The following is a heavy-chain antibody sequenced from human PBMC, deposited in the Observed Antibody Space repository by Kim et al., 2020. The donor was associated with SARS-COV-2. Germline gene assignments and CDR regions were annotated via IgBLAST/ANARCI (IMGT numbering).Heavy chain of an antibody. CDR2: IDPSDSYT. D-gene: IGHD6-13*01. CDR1: GYSFTSYW. J-gene: IGHJ6*02. Sequence: GESLKISCKGSGYSFTSYWISWVRQMPGKGLEWMGRIDPSDSYTNYSPSFQGHVTISADKSISTAYLQWSSLKASDTAMYYCARPGIAAHHRIRYYYYGMDVWGQGTTVTVSS. CDR3: ARPGIAAHHRIRYYYYGMDV. V-gene: IGHV5-10-1*01.